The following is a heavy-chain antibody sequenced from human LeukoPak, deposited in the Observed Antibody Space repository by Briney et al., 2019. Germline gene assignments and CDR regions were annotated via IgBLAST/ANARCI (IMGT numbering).Heavy chain of an antibody. CDR3: ARVTLRGWEDY. J-gene: IGHJ4*02. Sequence: ASVKVSCKASGGTFSSYAISWVRQAPGQGLEWMGRINPNSGGTNYAQKFQGRVTMTRDTSISTAYMELSRLRSDDTAVYYCARVTLRGWEDYWGQGTLVTVSS. D-gene: IGHD6-19*01. V-gene: IGHV1-2*06. CDR1: GGTFSSYA. CDR2: INPNSGGT.